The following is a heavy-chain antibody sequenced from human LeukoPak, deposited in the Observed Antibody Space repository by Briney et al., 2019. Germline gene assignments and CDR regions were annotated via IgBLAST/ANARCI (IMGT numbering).Heavy chain of an antibody. Sequence: ASVKVSCKASGYTFTGYYMHWVRQAPGQGLGWMGWINPNSGGTNYAQKFQGRVTMTRDTSISTAYMELSRLRSDDTAVYYCARDDHSPYYYDSSGRNWFDPWGQGTLVTVSS. J-gene: IGHJ5*02. CDR3: ARDDHSPYYYDSSGRNWFDP. CDR1: GYTFTGYY. D-gene: IGHD3-22*01. CDR2: INPNSGGT. V-gene: IGHV1-2*02.